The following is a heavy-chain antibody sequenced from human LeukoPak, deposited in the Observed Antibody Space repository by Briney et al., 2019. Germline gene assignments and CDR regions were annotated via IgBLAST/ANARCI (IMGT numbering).Heavy chain of an antibody. V-gene: IGHV3-11*04. CDR2: ISSSGDII. D-gene: IGHD3-10*01. CDR3: TREDYYYASGH. CDR1: GFTFTDHY. Sequence: GGSLRLSCAASGFTFTDHYMSWVRQAPGKGLEWVSYISSSGDIIYYADSMKGRFTVSRDNAKNSLYLQMNSLRAEDTAVYYCTREDYYYASGHWAQGTLVTVSS. J-gene: IGHJ4*02.